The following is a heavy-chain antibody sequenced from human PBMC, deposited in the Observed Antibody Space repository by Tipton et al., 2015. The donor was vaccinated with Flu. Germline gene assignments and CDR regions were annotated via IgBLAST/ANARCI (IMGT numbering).Heavy chain of an antibody. Sequence: TLSLTCAVYGGSFSGYYWSWIRQPPGKGLEWIGEINHSGSTNYNPSLKSRVTISVDTSKNQFSLKLSSVTAADTAVYYCARVLLGHYDFWSGYYNGGAFDILGQGTMVTVSS. CDR2: INHSGST. D-gene: IGHD3-3*01. CDR1: GGSFSGYY. CDR3: ARVLLGHYDFWSGYYNGGAFDI. J-gene: IGHJ3*02. V-gene: IGHV4-34*01.